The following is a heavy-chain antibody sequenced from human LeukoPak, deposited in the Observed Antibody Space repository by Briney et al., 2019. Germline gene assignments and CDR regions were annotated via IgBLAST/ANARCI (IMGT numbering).Heavy chain of an antibody. Sequence: GGSLRLSCAASGFTFSAYWMHWVRQAPGKGLVWVSRINSDGSSRSYADSVKGRFTISRDNAKNTLYLQMNSLRAEDTAVYYCAKVRSRGFDAFDIWGQGTMVTV. J-gene: IGHJ3*02. CDR2: INSDGSSR. V-gene: IGHV3-74*01. CDR3: AKVRSRGFDAFDI. D-gene: IGHD5-12*01. CDR1: GFTFSAYW.